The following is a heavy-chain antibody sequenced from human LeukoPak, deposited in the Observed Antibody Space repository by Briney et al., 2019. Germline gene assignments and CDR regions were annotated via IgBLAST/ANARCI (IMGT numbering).Heavy chain of an antibody. D-gene: IGHD1-26*01. CDR2: IYYSGST. J-gene: IGHJ4*02. Sequence: KPSETLSLTCTVSGGSISSYYWGWIRQPPGKGLEWIGSIYYSGSTYYNPSLKSRVTISVDTSRNQFSLKLSSVTAADTAVYYCARLEVGGTLDYWGQGTLVTVSS. CDR3: ARLEVGGTLDY. CDR1: GGSISSYY. V-gene: IGHV4-39*01.